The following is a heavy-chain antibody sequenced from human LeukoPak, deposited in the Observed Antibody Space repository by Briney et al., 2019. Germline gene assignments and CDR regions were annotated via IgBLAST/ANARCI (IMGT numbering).Heavy chain of an antibody. Sequence: GASVNVSCKASGGTFSSCAISWVRQAPGQGLEWMGGVIPIFGTANYAQKFQGRVTITADESTSTAYMELSSLRSEDTAVYYCARGPSSSYYYDSSGYDYFDYWGQGTLVTVSS. J-gene: IGHJ4*02. V-gene: IGHV1-69*13. CDR3: ARGPSSSYYYDSSGYDYFDY. D-gene: IGHD3-22*01. CDR2: VIPIFGTA. CDR1: GGTFSSCA.